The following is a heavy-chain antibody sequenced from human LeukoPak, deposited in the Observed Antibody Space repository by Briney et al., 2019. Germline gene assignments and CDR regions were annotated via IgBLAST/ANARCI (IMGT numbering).Heavy chain of an antibody. V-gene: IGHV3-23*01. CDR1: GFTFSSYG. J-gene: IGHJ4*02. D-gene: IGHD3-3*01. CDR2: ISGSGGST. CDR3: AKDIVNDFWSGYYTVDY. Sequence: PGGSLRLSCAASGFTFSSYGMHWVRQAPGKGLEWVSAISGSGGSTYYADSVKGRFTISRDNSKNTLYLQMNSLRAEDTAVYYCAKDIVNDFWSGYYTVDYWGQGTLVTVSS.